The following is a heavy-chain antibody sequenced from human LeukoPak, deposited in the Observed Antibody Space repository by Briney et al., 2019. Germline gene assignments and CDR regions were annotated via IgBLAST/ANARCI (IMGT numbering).Heavy chain of an antibody. CDR1: GFTFSSYA. CDR3: ARDRIGVLRFLEWSRRGYGMDV. J-gene: IGHJ6*02. D-gene: IGHD3-3*01. V-gene: IGHV3-30*04. CDR2: ISYDGSNK. Sequence: GRSLRLSCAASGFTFSSYAMHWVRQAPGKGLEWVAVISYDGSNKYYADSVKGRFTISRDNSKNTLYLQMNSLRAEDTAVYYCARDRIGVLRFLEWSRRGYGMDVWGQGTTVTVSS.